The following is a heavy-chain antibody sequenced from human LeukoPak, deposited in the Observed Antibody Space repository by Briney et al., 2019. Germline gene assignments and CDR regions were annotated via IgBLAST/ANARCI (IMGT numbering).Heavy chain of an antibody. D-gene: IGHD3-22*01. CDR3: ARRGDSSAPDY. CDR2: ISSSSYI. CDR1: GLTFSGYT. Sequence: PGGSLRLSCAASGLTFSGYTMNWVRQAPGKGLEWVSSISSSSYIYYADSVKGRFTISRDNAKNSLYLQMNSLRAEDTAVYYCARRGDSSAPDYWGQGTLVTVSS. V-gene: IGHV3-21*01. J-gene: IGHJ4*02.